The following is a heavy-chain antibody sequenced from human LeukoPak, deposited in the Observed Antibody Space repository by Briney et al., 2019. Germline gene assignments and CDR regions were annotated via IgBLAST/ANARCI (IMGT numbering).Heavy chain of an antibody. CDR3: ARENYDSSSYYFDY. J-gene: IGHJ4*02. CDR2: IYYSGGT. V-gene: IGHV4-59*01. Sequence: SETLSLTCTVSGGSISSYYWSWIRQPPGKGLEWIGYIYYSGGTNYNPSLKSRVTISVDTSKNQFSLKLSSVTAADTAVYYCARENYDSSSYYFDYWGQGTLVTVSS. CDR1: GGSISSYY. D-gene: IGHD3-22*01.